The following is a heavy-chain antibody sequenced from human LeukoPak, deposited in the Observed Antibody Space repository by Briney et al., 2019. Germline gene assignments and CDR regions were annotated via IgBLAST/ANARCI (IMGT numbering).Heavy chain of an antibody. Sequence: GAALQISLRCPWWLFTKWWLGWVRELPGKGLEWNGNLCAGNSDTRYIPSFQAQVTNSADNSISTAHVQWTSLKTADTSMSYCARRIDSYWFFDYWSQGCLVTVSS. D-gene: IGHD1-26*01. V-gene: IGHV5-51*01. CDR2: LCAGNSDT. CDR3: ARRIDSYWFFDY. CDR1: WWLFTKWW. J-gene: IGHJ4*02.